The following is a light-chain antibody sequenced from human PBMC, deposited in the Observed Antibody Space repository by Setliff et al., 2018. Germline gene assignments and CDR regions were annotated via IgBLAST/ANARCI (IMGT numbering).Light chain of an antibody. CDR2: DVS. Sequence: LTQPASVSGSPGQSITISCTGTSSDVGGYNYVSWYQQHPGKAPKLMTYDVSKRPSGISNRFSGSKSGNTASLTISGLQAEDEADYYCTSYTSSSTYVFGTGTKVTVL. V-gene: IGLV2-14*01. J-gene: IGLJ1*01. CDR3: TSYTSSSTYV. CDR1: SSDVGGYNY.